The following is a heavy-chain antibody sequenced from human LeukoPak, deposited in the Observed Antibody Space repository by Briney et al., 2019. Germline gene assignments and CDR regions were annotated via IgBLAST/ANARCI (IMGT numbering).Heavy chain of an antibody. D-gene: IGHD5-24*01. V-gene: IGHV3-15*01. J-gene: IGHJ4*02. CDR3: ATEITRDGYFDG. CDR1: GFSFTNAP. Sequence: GGSLRLSCAASGFSFTNAPMNWVRQAPGKGLEWVGLIKRKADGETIDYAAPEKGRFTISRDDSKNMLFLQMHSLKAEDTALYYCATEITRDGYFDGWGQGALVTVSS. CDR2: IKRKADGETI.